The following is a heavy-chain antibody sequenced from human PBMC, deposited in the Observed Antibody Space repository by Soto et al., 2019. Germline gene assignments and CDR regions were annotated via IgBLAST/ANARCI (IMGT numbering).Heavy chain of an antibody. D-gene: IGHD3-22*01. J-gene: IGHJ3*02. CDR3: TRVLHYYDSSGYYYVVTAFDI. V-gene: IGHV3-49*04. CDR2: IRSKAYGGTT. CDR1: GFTFGDYA. Sequence: GGSLRLSCTASGFTFGDYAMSWVRQAPGKGLEWVGFIRSKAYGGTTEYAASVKGRFTISRDDSKSIAYLQMNSLKTEDTAVYYCTRVLHYYDSSGYYYVVTAFDIWGQGTMVTVSS.